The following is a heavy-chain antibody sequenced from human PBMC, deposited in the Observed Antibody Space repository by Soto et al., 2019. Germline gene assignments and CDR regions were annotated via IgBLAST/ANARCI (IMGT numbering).Heavy chain of an antibody. D-gene: IGHD3-10*01. Sequence: GGSLRLSCAASGFTFSSYAMSWVRQAPGKGLEWVSAISGSGGSTYYADSVKGRFTISRDNSKNTLYLQMNSLRAEDTAVYYCAKDGPYGSGSYSYYYYYGMDVWGQGPTVTV. CDR2: ISGSGGST. V-gene: IGHV3-23*01. J-gene: IGHJ6*01. CDR3: AKDGPYGSGSYSYYYYYGMDV. CDR1: GFTFSSYA.